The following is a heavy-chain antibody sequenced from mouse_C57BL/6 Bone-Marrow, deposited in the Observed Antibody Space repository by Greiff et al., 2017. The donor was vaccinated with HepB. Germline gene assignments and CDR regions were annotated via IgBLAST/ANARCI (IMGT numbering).Heavy chain of an antibody. V-gene: IGHV5-4*01. D-gene: IGHD2-1*01. CDR2: ISDGGSYT. Sequence: EVQVVESGGGLVKPGGSLKLSCAASGFTFSSYAMSWVRQTPEKRLEWVATISDGGSYTYYPDNVKGRFTISRDNAKNNLYLQMSHLKSEDTAMYYCARADGKEAWFAYWGQGTLVTVSA. J-gene: IGHJ3*01. CDR3: ARADGKEAWFAY. CDR1: GFTFSSYA.